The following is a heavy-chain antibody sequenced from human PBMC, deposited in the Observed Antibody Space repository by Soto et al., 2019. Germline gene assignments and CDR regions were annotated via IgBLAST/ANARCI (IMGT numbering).Heavy chain of an antibody. J-gene: IGHJ6*01. CDR1: GVSIRSYY. V-gene: IGHV4-59*08. Sequence: QVQLQESGPGLVKPSETLSLTCTVFGVSIRSYYWSWIRQSPGKELEWIGYIYYSGSTNYSPSLKSQVPISVDPSKNQFSLKLSSVTAADTAVYYCARLGALAKAGPSTNYPAIDVWGQGTTVTVSS. D-gene: IGHD2-2*01. CDR3: ARLGALAKAGPSTNYPAIDV. CDR2: IYYSGST.